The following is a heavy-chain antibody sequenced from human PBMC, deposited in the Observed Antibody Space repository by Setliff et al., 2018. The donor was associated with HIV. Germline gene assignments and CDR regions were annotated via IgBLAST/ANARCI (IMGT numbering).Heavy chain of an antibody. CDR2: ANPGDSST. Sequence: GESLKISCRTSRYSFATYHINWVRLLPGKGLEWMGTANPGDSSTRYNPSFQGQVIISADTSVSTTYLQWSTLKASDTAIYYCATRLLGYSGLNYWGQGTSVTVSS. CDR3: ATRLLGYSGLNY. V-gene: IGHV5-51*01. J-gene: IGHJ4*02. CDR1: RYSFATYH. D-gene: IGHD5-12*01.